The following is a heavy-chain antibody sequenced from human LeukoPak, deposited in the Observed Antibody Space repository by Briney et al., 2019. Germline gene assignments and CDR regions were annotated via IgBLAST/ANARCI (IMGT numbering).Heavy chain of an antibody. J-gene: IGHJ4*02. CDR1: GFTFNNYW. Sequence: GGSLRLSCVASGFTFNNYWMSWVRQAPGKGLEWVASIKQDGSDKYYVDSVRGRFTISRDNAKNSLYLQMSSLRAGDTAVYYCARGYMTADYWGQGSLDTVSS. V-gene: IGHV3-7*05. CDR2: IKQDGSDK. CDR3: ARGYMTADY. D-gene: IGHD2-2*02.